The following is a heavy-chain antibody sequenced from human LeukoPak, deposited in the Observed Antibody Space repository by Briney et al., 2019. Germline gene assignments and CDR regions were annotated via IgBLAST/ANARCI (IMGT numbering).Heavy chain of an antibody. CDR1: GDSISTSDYY. CDR2: IYYDGNT. V-gene: IGHV4-39*01. Sequence: SETLSLTCAVSGDSISTSDYYWVWRRQPPGMGLERIGYIYYDGNTRYNPSLQSRVTIYIDRSTNQFSLKLSSLTAADTAVYYCETRYYYGSGSPEYWGQGTQVTVSS. D-gene: IGHD3-10*01. CDR3: ETRYYYGSGSPEY. J-gene: IGHJ4*02.